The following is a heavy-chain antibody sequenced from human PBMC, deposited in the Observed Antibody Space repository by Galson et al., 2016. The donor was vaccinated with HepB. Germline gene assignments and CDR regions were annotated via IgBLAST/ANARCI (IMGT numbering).Heavy chain of an antibody. CDR2: IYYIGSA. V-gene: IGHV4-31*03. D-gene: IGHD1-26*01. Sequence: TLSLTCTVFGGSVSSGDYYWTWIRQHPGKGLEWIGNIYYIGSAYYNPALKSRSSISVDTSKNQFSLRLRSVTDADTAVYYCVRERSGTHYYTLDVWGQGTTVTVSS. J-gene: IGHJ6*02. CDR3: VRERSGTHYYTLDV. CDR1: GGSVSSGDYY.